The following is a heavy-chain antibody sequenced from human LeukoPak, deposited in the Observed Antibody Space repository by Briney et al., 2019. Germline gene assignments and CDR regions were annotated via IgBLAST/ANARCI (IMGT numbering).Heavy chain of an antibody. CDR1: GFTFSNYW. Sequence: GGSLRLSCAAPGFTFSNYWMHWVRQAPGKGPVWVSRIKSDGSSTRFADSVQGRFTISRDNGKNTLYLQMNSLRAEDTAVYYCARGGGSSNWYPGYFDYWGQGALVTVSS. J-gene: IGHJ4*02. CDR3: ARGGGSSNWYPGYFDY. CDR2: IKSDGSST. V-gene: IGHV3-74*01. D-gene: IGHD6-13*01.